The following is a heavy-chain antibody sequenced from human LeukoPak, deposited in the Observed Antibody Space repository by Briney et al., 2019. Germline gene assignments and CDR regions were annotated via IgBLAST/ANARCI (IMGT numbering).Heavy chain of an antibody. CDR2: IYYSGST. Sequence: SETLSLTCAVYGGSFSGYYWSWIRQPPGKGLEWIGSIYYSGSTYHNPSLKSRVTISVDTSKNQFSLKLSSVTAADTAVYYCARGANSGSYLNWFDPWGQGTLVTVSS. CDR1: GGSFSGYY. CDR3: ARGANSGSYLNWFDP. D-gene: IGHD1-26*01. J-gene: IGHJ5*02. V-gene: IGHV4-34*01.